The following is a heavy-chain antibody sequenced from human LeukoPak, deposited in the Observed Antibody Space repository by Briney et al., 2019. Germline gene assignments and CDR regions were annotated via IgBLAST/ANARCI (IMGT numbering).Heavy chain of an antibody. Sequence: GGSLRLSCAASGLTFSSYAMHWVRQAPGKGLEWVAVISYDGSNKYYADSVKGRFTISRDNSKNTLYLQMNSLRAEDTAVYYCARETTLRFLEWFPAWGQGTLVTVSS. CDR2: ISYDGSNK. CDR3: ARETTLRFLEWFPA. CDR1: GLTFSSYA. V-gene: IGHV3-30-3*01. D-gene: IGHD3-3*01. J-gene: IGHJ4*02.